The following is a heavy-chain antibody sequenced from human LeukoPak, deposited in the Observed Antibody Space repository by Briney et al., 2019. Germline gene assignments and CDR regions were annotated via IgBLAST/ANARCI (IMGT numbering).Heavy chain of an antibody. CDR3: ARVNRALDY. V-gene: IGHV1-2*02. Sequence: ASVKVSCKASGYTFSAYYIHWVRQAPGQGLEWMGWINPNSGGTYSAQKFQGRVTMTRDTSISTTYMEVNSLTSDDTAVYYCARVNRALDYWGQGSLVTVSS. J-gene: IGHJ4*02. CDR1: GYTFSAYY. CDR2: INPNSGGT.